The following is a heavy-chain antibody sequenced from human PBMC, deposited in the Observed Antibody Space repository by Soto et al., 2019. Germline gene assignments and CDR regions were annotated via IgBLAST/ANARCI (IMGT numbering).Heavy chain of an antibody. CDR2: ISAYNGNT. D-gene: IGHD6-19*01. V-gene: IGHV1-18*01. Sequence: QVQLVQSGAEVKKPGASVKVSCRASGYTFTSYVISWVRQAPAQGLEWMGWISAYNGNTNFAQKLQGRVTMTTDTSTSTANIELRSLRSDDTAVYYCARVVATVAGPYGMDVWGQGTTVTVSS. CDR3: ARVVATVAGPYGMDV. CDR1: GYTFTSYV. J-gene: IGHJ6*02.